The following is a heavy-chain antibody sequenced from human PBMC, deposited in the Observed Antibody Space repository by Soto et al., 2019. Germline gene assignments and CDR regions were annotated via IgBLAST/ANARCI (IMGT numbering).Heavy chain of an antibody. CDR2: IYYSGST. D-gene: IGHD3-9*01. J-gene: IGHJ5*02. CDR3: VRIYDILTGYSWFDP. CDR1: GGSISSYY. V-gene: IGHV4-59*01. Sequence: SETLSLTCTVSGGSISSYYWSWIRQPPGKGLEWIGYIYYSGSTNYNPSLKSRVTISVDTSKNQFSLKLSSVTAADTAVYYCVRIYDILTGYSWFDPWGQGTLVTVSS.